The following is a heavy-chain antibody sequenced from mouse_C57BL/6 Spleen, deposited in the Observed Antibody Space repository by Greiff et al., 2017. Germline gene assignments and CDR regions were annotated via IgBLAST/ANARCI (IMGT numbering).Heavy chain of an antibody. CDR2: ISDGGSYT. Sequence: EVMLVESGGGLVKPGGSLKLSCAASGFTFSSYAMSWVRQTPEKRLEWVATISDGGSYTYYPDNVKGRFTISRDNAKNNLYLQMSHLKSEDTAMYYCARDPFSLGYYDFWGQGTTLTVSS. CDR3: ARDPFSLGYYDF. D-gene: IGHD6-1*01. V-gene: IGHV5-4*01. J-gene: IGHJ2*01. CDR1: GFTFSSYA.